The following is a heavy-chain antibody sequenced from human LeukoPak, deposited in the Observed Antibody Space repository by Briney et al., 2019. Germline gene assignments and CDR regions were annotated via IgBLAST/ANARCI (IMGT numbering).Heavy chain of an antibody. Sequence: ASVKVSCKASGYTFTSYGISWVRQAPGQGLKWMGWISAYNGNTNYAQKLQGRVTMTTDTSTSTAYMELRSLRSDDTAVYYCARDQHDGGNSPFDYWGQGTLVTVSS. D-gene: IGHD4-23*01. V-gene: IGHV1-18*01. CDR2: ISAYNGNT. CDR1: GYTFTSYG. J-gene: IGHJ4*02. CDR3: ARDQHDGGNSPFDY.